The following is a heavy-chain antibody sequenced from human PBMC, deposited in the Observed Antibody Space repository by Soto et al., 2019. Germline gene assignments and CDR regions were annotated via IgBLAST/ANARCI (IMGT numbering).Heavy chain of an antibody. CDR3: ARDYYGSGSYDSPWYYYGMDV. V-gene: IGHV4-31*03. Sequence: QVQLQESGPGLVKPSQTLSLTCTVSGGSISSGGYYWSWIRQHPGKGLEWIGYIYYSGSTYYNPSLASRVTISVDTSKNQFSLKLSSVTAADTAVYYCARDYYGSGSYDSPWYYYGMDVWGQGTTVTVSS. J-gene: IGHJ6*02. CDR2: IYYSGST. D-gene: IGHD3-10*01. CDR1: GGSISSGGYY.